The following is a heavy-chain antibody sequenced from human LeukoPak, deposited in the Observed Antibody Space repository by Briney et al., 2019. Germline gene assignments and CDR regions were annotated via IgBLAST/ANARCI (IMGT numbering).Heavy chain of an antibody. D-gene: IGHD3-3*01. CDR1: GFTFSDYY. J-gene: IGHJ4*02. CDR2: INHSGST. CDR3: ARPGDYDFWSGYYDY. Sequence: PGGSLRLSCAASGFTFSDYYMSWIRQPPGKGLEWIGEINHSGSTNYNPSLKSRVTISVDTSKNQFSLKLSSVTAADTAVYYCARPGDYDFWSGYYDYWGQGTLVTVSS. V-gene: IGHV4-34*01.